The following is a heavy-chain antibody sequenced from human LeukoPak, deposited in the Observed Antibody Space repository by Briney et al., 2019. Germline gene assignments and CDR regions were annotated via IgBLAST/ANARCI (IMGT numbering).Heavy chain of an antibody. V-gene: IGHV3-74*03. CDR3: VRGYSGTYRADY. Sequence: GGSLRLSCAASGFTFSNYWMHWVRQAPGKGLVWVSRINTDGSSTTYADSVKGRFTISRDNAKNTLYLQVNSLRAEDTALYYCVRGYSGTYRADYWGQGTLVTVSS. J-gene: IGHJ4*02. CDR2: INTDGSST. D-gene: IGHD1-26*01. CDR1: GFTFSNYW.